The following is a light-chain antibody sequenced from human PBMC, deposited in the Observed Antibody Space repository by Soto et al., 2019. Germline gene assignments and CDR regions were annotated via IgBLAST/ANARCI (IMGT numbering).Light chain of an antibody. Sequence: QSALTQPASVSGSPGQSINISCTGTASDIGGYKFVSWYQQHPGKVPKLLTYDVINRPSGVSDRFSGSKSGNTATLTISGLQAEDEADYYCSSYTRSSTVVFGGGTQLTVL. J-gene: IGLJ2*01. CDR3: SSYTRSSTVV. CDR1: ASDIGGYKF. V-gene: IGLV2-14*03. CDR2: DVI.